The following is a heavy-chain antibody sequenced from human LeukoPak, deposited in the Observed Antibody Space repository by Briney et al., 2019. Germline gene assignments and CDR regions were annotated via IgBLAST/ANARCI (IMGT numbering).Heavy chain of an antibody. D-gene: IGHD3-22*01. J-gene: IGHJ4*02. Sequence: GSSVKVSCKASGGTFSSYAISWVRQAPGQGLEWMGRIIPIFGTANYAQKFQGRVTITTDESTSTAYMELSSLRSEDTAVYYCARDGPAYDSSGYYDYWGQGTVVTVSS. V-gene: IGHV1-69*05. CDR3: ARDGPAYDSSGYYDY. CDR2: IIPIFGTA. CDR1: GGTFSSYA.